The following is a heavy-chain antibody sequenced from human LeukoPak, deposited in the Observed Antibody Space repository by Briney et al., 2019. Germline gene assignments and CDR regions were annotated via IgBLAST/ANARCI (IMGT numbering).Heavy chain of an antibody. CDR2: INPNSGGT. J-gene: IGHJ5*02. CDR1: GYTFTGYY. Sequence: GASVKVSCKASGYTFTGYYMHWVRQAPGQGLEWMGWINPNSGGTNYAQKFQGRVTMTRDTSISTAYMELSRLRSDDTAVYYCAREQVPVVPANWFDPWGQGTLVTVSS. D-gene: IGHD2-2*01. V-gene: IGHV1-2*02. CDR3: AREQVPVVPANWFDP.